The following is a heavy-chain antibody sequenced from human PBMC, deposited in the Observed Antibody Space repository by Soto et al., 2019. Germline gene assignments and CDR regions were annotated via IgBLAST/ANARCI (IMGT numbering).Heavy chain of an antibody. CDR1: GFTFSSYA. CDR3: AKDRHHRIVGARGPFDY. CDR2: ISGSGGST. J-gene: IGHJ4*02. D-gene: IGHD1-26*01. V-gene: IGHV3-23*01. Sequence: PGGSLRLSCAASGFTFSSYAMHWVRQAPGKGLEWVSAISGSGGSTYYADSVKGRFTISRDNSKNSLYLQMNSLRAEDTAVYYCAKDRHHRIVGARGPFDYWGQGTLVAVSS.